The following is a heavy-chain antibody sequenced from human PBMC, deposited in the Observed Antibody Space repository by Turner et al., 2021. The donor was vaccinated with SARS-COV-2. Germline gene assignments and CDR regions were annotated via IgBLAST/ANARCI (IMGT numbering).Heavy chain of an antibody. CDR3: AKGSGGSSWGQGRLNWFDP. V-gene: IGHV3-23*01. J-gene: IGHJ5*02. CDR2: ISGGGGST. Sequence: EVQLLASGGGLVQPGGSLRLSGAASGATFSSYAMSWVRQAPGKGLVWVSAISGGGGSTYYADSVKGRFTISRDNSKSTLYLQMNSLGAEDTAVYYCAKGSGGSSWGQGRLNWFDPWGQGTLVTVSS. CDR1: GATFSSYA. D-gene: IGHD6-13*01.